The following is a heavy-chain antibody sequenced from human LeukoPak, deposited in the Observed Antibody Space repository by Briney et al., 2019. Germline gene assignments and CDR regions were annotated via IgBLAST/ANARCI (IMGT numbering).Heavy chain of an antibody. CDR3: ARDPYQLHANDYGDY. Sequence: GGSLRLSCAVSGITLSNYGMSWVRQAPGKGLEWVSVIYSGGSTYYADSVKGRFTISRDNSKNTLYLQMNSLRAEDTAVYYCARDPYQLHANDYGDYWGQGTLVTVSS. D-gene: IGHD2-2*01. V-gene: IGHV3-66*01. CDR2: IYSGGST. CDR1: GITLSNYG. J-gene: IGHJ4*02.